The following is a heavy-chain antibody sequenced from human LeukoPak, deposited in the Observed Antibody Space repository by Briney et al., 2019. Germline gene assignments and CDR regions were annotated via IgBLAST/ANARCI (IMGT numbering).Heavy chain of an antibody. D-gene: IGHD2-2*01. CDR1: GGSISSGGYS. CDR3: ASSFRARLVPAD. J-gene: IGHJ4*02. CDR2: IYHSGST. V-gene: IGHV4-30-2*01. Sequence: PSETLSLTCAVSGGSISSGGYSWSWIRQPPGKGLEWIGYIYHSGSTYYNPSLKSRVTISVDRSKNQFSLKLSSVTAADTAVYYCASSFRARLVPADWGQGTLVTVSS.